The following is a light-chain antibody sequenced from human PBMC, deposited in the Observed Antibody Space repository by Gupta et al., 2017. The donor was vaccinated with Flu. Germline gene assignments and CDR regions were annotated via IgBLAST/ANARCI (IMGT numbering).Light chain of an antibody. Sequence: DVQVTQSPSSVSASVGDRVTITCRASQNIDNYLNWYQQHPGKAPKLLILAASSLHSGVPSRFSGSVSGAYFTLTINSLQPEDFATYYCQQSDRTPYSFGQGTKLEI. CDR2: AAS. CDR3: QQSDRTPYS. J-gene: IGKJ2*03. V-gene: IGKV1-39*01. CDR1: QNIDNY.